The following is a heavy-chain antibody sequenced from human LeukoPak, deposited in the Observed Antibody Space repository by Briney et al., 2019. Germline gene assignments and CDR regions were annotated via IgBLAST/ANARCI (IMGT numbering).Heavy chain of an antibody. CDR1: GGSISSDNYY. J-gene: IGHJ1*01. V-gene: IGHV4-39*01. CDR2: IDHSGST. Sequence: SETLSLTCTVSGGSISSDNYYWGWIRQPPGEGLEWIGSIDHSGSTYYNPPLKSRVTISVDTSKNQFSLKLSSVTAADTAVYYCARQLFRQWPEYFQHWGQGTLVTVSS. D-gene: IGHD6-19*01. CDR3: ARQLFRQWPEYFQH.